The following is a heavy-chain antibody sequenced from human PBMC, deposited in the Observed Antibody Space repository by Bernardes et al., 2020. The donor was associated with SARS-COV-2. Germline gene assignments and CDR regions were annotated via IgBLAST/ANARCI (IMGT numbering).Heavy chain of an antibody. CDR1: GYSFTSYW. CDR2: IYPGDSDT. Sequence: GESLKISCKGSGYSFTSYWIGWVRQMPGKGLEWMGIIYPGDSDTRYSPSFQGQVTISADKSISTAYLQWSSLKASDTAMYYCARQVQDDFWSGYYRYYYYGMDVWGQGTTVTVSS. V-gene: IGHV5-51*01. D-gene: IGHD3-3*01. CDR3: ARQVQDDFWSGYYRYYYYGMDV. J-gene: IGHJ6*02.